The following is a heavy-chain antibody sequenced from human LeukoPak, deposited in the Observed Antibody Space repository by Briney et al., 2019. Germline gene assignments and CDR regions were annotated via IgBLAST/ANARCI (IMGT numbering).Heavy chain of an antibody. J-gene: IGHJ4*02. Sequence: SQTLSLTCTVSGGSISSGSYYWSWIRQPAGKGLEWIGRIYTSGSTNYNPSLKSRVTISVDTSKNQCSLKLSSVTAADTAVYYCAREGDYWGQGTLVTVS. CDR1: GGSISSGSYY. CDR3: AREGDY. V-gene: IGHV4-61*02. CDR2: IYTSGST.